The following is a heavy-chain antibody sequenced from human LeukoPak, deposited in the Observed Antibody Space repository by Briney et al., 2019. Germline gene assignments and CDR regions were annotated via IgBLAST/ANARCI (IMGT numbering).Heavy chain of an antibody. CDR3: ARHRGYYDSSGYYYVLDY. J-gene: IGHJ4*02. V-gene: IGHV3-30*04. CDR2: ISYDGSNK. CDR1: GFTFSSYA. D-gene: IGHD3-22*01. Sequence: GGSLRLSCAASGFTFSSYAMHWVRQAPGKGLEWVAVISYDGSNKYYADSVKGRFTISRDNSKNTLYLQMNSLRAEDTAVYYCARHRGYYDSSGYYYVLDYWGQGTLVTVSS.